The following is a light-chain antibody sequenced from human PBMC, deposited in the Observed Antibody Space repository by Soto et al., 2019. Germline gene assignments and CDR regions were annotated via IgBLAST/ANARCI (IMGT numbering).Light chain of an antibody. J-gene: IGLJ1*01. V-gene: IGLV2-14*01. CDR1: NSDVGGYNY. Sequence: QSALTQTASVSGSPGQSITISCTRTNSDVGGYNYVSWYQQHPGKAPKLMIFEVSNRPSGVSTRFSGSKSGNTASLTISELQAEDEAVYYCSSSTSRSTSYVFGTGTQLTV. CDR3: SSSTSRSTSYV. CDR2: EVS.